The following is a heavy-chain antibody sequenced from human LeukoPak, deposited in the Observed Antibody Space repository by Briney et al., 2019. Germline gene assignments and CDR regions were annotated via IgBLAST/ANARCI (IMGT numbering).Heavy chain of an antibody. Sequence: SESLSLTCTVSDGSVSSHYCSWIRHPPGKGREWIGFISASGVTNYHPALRRRLTTSIDTSKDHVSLKLTSVPSAQTPLYYCARRRSDMDVWGKGTKVSVSS. CDR2: ISASGVT. CDR1: DGSVSSHY. J-gene: IGHJ6*03. V-gene: IGHV4-4*09. CDR3: ARRRSDMDV.